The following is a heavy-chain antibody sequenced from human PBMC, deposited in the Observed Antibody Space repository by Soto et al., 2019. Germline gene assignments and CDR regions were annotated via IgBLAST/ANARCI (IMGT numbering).Heavy chain of an antibody. CDR2: IYTSGST. CDR1: GGSISSYY. V-gene: IGHV4-4*07. CDR3: ARYAKSTNEIVGATQINWFDP. Sequence: PSETLSLTCTVSGGSISSYYWSWIRQPAGKGLEWIGRIYTSGSTNYNPSLKSRVTMSVDTSKNQFSLKLSSVTAADTAVYYCARYAKSTNEIVGATQINWFDPWGQGTLVTVSS. D-gene: IGHD1-26*01. J-gene: IGHJ5*02.